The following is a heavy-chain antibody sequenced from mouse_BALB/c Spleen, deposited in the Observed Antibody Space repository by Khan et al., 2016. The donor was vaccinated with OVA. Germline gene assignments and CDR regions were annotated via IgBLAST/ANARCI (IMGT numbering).Heavy chain of an antibody. Sequence: EVQLQESGPGLVKPSQSLSLTCTVTGYSITSDYAWNWIRQFPGNKLEWMGYIKYSGSTSYNPSLKSRISITRNTSQNQFFLQLSSVTNEDTATYYCASSGTISTVVATDFDSWGQGTTLTVSS. V-gene: IGHV3-2*02. D-gene: IGHD1-1*01. CDR2: IKYSGST. CDR1: GYSITSDYA. J-gene: IGHJ2*01. CDR3: ASSGTISTVVATDFDS.